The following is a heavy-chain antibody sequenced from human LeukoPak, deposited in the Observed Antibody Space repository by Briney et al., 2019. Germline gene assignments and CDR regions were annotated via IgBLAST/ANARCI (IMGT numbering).Heavy chain of an antibody. CDR2: IYSGGST. V-gene: IGHV3-66*02. J-gene: IGHJ6*03. Sequence: PGGSLRLSRAASGFTVSSNYMSWVRQAPGKGLEWVSVIYSGGSTYYADSVKGRFTISRDNSKNTLYLQMNSLRAEDTAVYYCARLGSTLYYYYMDVWGKGTTVTVSS. CDR3: ARLGSTLYYYYMDV. D-gene: IGHD1-26*01. CDR1: GFTVSSNY.